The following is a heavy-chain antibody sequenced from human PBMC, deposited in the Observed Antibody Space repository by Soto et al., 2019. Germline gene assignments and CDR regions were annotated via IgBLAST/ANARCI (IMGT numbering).Heavy chain of an antibody. CDR3: AKAILPEYYGSGTFDY. CDR2: ISASGSKT. Sequence: GGSLRLSCVSSGFIFDKYAMTLVRQAPGKGLEWVSIISASGSKTYYADSVKGRFTISRDNSKNTLYLQMDSVAVEDRAMYYCAKAILPEYYGSGTFDYWGQGTLVTVS. D-gene: IGHD3-10*01. V-gene: IGHV3-23*01. J-gene: IGHJ4*02. CDR1: GFIFDKYA.